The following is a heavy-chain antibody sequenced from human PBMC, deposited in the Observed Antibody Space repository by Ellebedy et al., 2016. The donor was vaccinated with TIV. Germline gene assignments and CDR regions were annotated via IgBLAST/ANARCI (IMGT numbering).Heavy chain of an antibody. CDR1: GFTFSRYP. CDR2: LSGGDEFT. V-gene: IGHV3-23*01. CDR3: AKTQKITTPFYFDR. D-gene: IGHD4-11*01. Sequence: GGSLRLXXAASGFTFSRYPMAWVRQAPGKGLEWLATLSGGDEFTKYTDSVKGRFTISRDNSKNTLYLQMNSLRVEDTAVYYCAKTQKITTPFYFDRWGQGTLVSVSS. J-gene: IGHJ4*02.